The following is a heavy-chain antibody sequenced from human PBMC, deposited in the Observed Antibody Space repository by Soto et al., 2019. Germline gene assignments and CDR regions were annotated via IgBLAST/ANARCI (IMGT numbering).Heavy chain of an antibody. V-gene: IGHV3-33*01. CDR2: IWYDGSNK. Sequence: QVQLVESGGGVVQPGRSLRLSCAASGFTFSNYGMHWVRQAPGKGLEWVAVIWYDGSNKYYADSVKGRFTISRDSSKNTLYLQMNSLRAEDTAVYYCARTPKSSTYYFDYWFQGTLVTVSS. CDR3: ARTPKSSTYYFDY. J-gene: IGHJ4*02. CDR1: GFTFSNYG.